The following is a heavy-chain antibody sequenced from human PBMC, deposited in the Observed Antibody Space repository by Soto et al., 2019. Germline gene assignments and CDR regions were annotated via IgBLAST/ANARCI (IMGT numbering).Heavy chain of an antibody. CDR1: GFTFSSYW. CDR2: IKQDGSEK. CDR3: ARANDYYYGSGSYGDY. V-gene: IGHV3-7*01. J-gene: IGHJ4*02. Sequence: EVQLVESGGGLVQPGGSLRLSCAASGFTFSSYWMSWVRQAPGKGLEWVANIKQDGSEKYYVDSVKGRFTISRDNAKNSLYLKMNSLRAEDTAVYYCARANDYYYGSGSYGDYWGQGTLVTVSS. D-gene: IGHD3-10*01.